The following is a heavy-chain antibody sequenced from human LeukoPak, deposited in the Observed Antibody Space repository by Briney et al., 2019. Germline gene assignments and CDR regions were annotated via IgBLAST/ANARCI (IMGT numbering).Heavy chain of an antibody. CDR1: GFTFSSYG. J-gene: IGHJ4*02. CDR2: ISGSGGST. Sequence: PGGSLRLSCAASGFTFSSYGMSWVRQAPGKGLEWVSAISGSGGSTYYADSVKGRFTISRDNSKNTLYLQMNSLIAEDTAVYYCAKDLRGVNGYWGQGTLVTVSS. D-gene: IGHD3-10*01. CDR3: AKDLRGVNGY. V-gene: IGHV3-23*01.